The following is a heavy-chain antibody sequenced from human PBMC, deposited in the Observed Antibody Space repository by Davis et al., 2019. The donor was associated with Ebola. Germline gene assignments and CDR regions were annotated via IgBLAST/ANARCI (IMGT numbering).Heavy chain of an antibody. V-gene: IGHV3-74*01. Sequence: ESLKISCAASGFTFSGSWMHWVRQAPGKGLLWVSRIHGDGSSTSYADSVKGRFTISRDNAKNTLYLQMNSLRAEDTAVYYCARDLGQRWLQLDDALDIWGQGTIVTVSS. D-gene: IGHD5-24*01. CDR3: ARDLGQRWLQLDDALDI. J-gene: IGHJ3*02. CDR1: GFTFSGSW. CDR2: IHGDGSST.